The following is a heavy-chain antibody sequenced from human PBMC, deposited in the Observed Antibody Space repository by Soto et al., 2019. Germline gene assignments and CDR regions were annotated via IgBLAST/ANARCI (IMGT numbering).Heavy chain of an antibody. D-gene: IGHD4-17*01. Sequence: QVQVVQSGAEVKKPGASVKVSCKASGYTFTSYAMHWVRQAPGQRLEWMGWINPGNGNTKNSQKFQGRVTITRDTFASTAYMELSSLRSEDTAVYYCARGVSSVTTLYFDLWGCGTLVTVSS. CDR2: INPGNGNT. J-gene: IGHJ2*01. CDR1: GYTFTSYA. V-gene: IGHV1-3*01. CDR3: ARGVSSVTTLYFDL.